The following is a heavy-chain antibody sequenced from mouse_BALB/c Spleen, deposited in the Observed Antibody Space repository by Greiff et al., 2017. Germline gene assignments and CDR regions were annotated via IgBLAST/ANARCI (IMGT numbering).Heavy chain of an antibody. CDR2: ISYSGST. CDR1: GYSITSDYA. CDR3: ASVGDGAWFAY. V-gene: IGHV3-2*02. J-gene: IGHJ3*01. Sequence: EVKLLESGPGLVKPSQSLSLTCTVTGYSITSDYAWNWIRQFPGNKLEWMGYISYSGSTSYNPSLKSRISITRDTSKNQFFLQLNSVTTEDTATYYCASVGDGAWFAYWGQGTLVTVSA. D-gene: IGHD3-3*01.